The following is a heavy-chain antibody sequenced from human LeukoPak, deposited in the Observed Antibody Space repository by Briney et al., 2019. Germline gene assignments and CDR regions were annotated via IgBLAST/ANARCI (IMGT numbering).Heavy chain of an antibody. Sequence: SETLSLTCTVSGGSISSSSYYWGWIRQPPGKGLEWIGSIYYSGSTNYNPSLKSRVTISVDTSKNQFSLKLSSVTAADTAVYYCARSYYDYVWGSYRNKGLDYWGQGTLVTVSS. CDR1: GGSISSSSYY. V-gene: IGHV4-39*07. CDR2: IYYSGST. D-gene: IGHD3-16*02. CDR3: ARSYYDYVWGSYRNKGLDY. J-gene: IGHJ4*02.